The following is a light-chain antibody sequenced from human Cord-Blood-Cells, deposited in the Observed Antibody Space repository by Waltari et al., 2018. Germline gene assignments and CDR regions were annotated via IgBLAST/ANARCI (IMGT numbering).Light chain of an antibody. CDR1: SSDVGRYNL. V-gene: IGLV2-23*02. CDR3: CSYAGSSTSWV. CDR2: EVS. Sequence: QSALTQPASVSGSPGQSITISCTGTSSDVGRYNLVSWYQQHPGKAPKLIIYEVSKRPSGVSNRFSGSKSGNTASLTISGLQAEDEADYYCCSYAGSSTSWVFGGGTKLTVL. J-gene: IGLJ3*02.